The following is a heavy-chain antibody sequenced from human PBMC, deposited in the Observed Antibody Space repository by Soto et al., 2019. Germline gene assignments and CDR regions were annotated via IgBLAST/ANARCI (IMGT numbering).Heavy chain of an antibody. J-gene: IGHJ6*02. CDR2: ISGSGGST. D-gene: IGHD3-3*01. V-gene: IGHV3-23*01. CDR3: AKQPYYDFWSGYNYGMDV. Sequence: GGSLRLSCAASGFTFSNYAMSWVRQAPGEGLEWVSGISGSGGSTYYADSVKGRFTISRDNSKNTLYLQMNSLRAEDTAVYYCAKQPYYDFWSGYNYGMDVWGQGTTVTVSS. CDR1: GFTFSNYA.